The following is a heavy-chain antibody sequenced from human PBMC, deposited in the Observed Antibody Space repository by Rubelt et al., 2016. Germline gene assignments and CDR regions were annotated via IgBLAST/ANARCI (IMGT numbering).Heavy chain of an antibody. CDR2: T. Sequence: TYYADSVKGRFTISRDNSKNTLYLQMNSLRAEDTAVYYCARESSSGWYNFDYWGQGTLVTVSS. V-gene: IGHV3-64*04. J-gene: IGHJ4*02. D-gene: IGHD6-19*01. CDR3: ARESSSGWYNFDY.